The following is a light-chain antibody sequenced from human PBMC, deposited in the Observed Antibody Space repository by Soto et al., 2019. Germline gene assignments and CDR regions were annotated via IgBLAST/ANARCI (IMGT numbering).Light chain of an antibody. CDR1: QTISSW. CDR3: QHYNSYSEA. V-gene: IGKV1-5*03. J-gene: IGKJ1*01. Sequence: DIQMTQSPSTLSGSVGDRVTITCRASQTISSWLAWYQQKPGKAPKLLIYKASTLKSGVPSRFSGSGSGTEFTLTISSLQPDDFATYYCQHYNSYSEAFGHGPKVELK. CDR2: KAS.